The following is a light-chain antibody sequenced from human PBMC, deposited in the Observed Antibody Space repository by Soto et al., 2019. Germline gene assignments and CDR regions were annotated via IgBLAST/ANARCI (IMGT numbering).Light chain of an antibody. CDR2: SNN. CDR1: SSNIGSNT. V-gene: IGLV1-44*01. CDR3: AVWDDSLNGRV. J-gene: IGLJ1*01. Sequence: QSVLTQPPSASGTPGQRVTISCSGSSSNIGSNTINWYQQLPRTAPKLLIYSNNQRPSGVPDRFSGSKSGTSASLAISGLQSEDEADYYCAVWDDSLNGRVFGTGTKLTVL.